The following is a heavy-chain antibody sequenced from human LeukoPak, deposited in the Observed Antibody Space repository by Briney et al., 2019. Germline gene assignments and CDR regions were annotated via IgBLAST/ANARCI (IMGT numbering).Heavy chain of an antibody. Sequence: GGSLRLSCAASGFTFSSYGMHWVRQAPGKGLEWVAVIWYGGSNKYYADSVKGRFTISRDNSKNTLYLQMNSLRAEDTAVYYCARGGRLRYFDQPYFDYWGQGTLVTVSS. CDR2: IWYGGSNK. V-gene: IGHV3-33*01. CDR3: ARGGRLRYFDQPYFDY. J-gene: IGHJ4*02. D-gene: IGHD3-9*01. CDR1: GFTFSSYG.